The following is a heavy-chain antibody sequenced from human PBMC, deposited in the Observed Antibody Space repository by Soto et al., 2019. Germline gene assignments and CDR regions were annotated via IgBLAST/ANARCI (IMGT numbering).Heavy chain of an antibody. J-gene: IGHJ6*02. V-gene: IGHV5-10-1*01. CDR1: GYSFTSYW. Sequence: GESLKISCKGSGYSFTSYWISWVRQMPGKGLEWMGRIDPSDSYTNYSPSFQGHVTISADKSISTAYLQWSSLKASDTAMYYCASSYTLNYGMDVWGQGTTVTVSS. D-gene: IGHD3-16*02. CDR3: ASSYTLNYGMDV. CDR2: IDPSDSYT.